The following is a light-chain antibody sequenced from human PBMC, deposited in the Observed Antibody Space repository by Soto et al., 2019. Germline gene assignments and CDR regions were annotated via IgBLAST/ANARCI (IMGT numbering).Light chain of an antibody. CDR2: WAS. CDR3: QQYYSTPHT. J-gene: IGKJ4*01. V-gene: IGKV4-1*01. CDR1: QSVLYSSNNKNY. Sequence: DIVMTQSPDSLAVSLGERATINCKSSQSVLYSSNNKNYLAWYQQKPGQPPKLLIYWASTRESGVPDRVSGSGSGTDFTLTMSSLQADDVAVYYCQQYYSTPHTFGGGTKVEIK.